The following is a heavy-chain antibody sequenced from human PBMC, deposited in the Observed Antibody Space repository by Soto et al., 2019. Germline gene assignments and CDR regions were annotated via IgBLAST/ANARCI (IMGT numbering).Heavy chain of an antibody. Sequence: QVQLVQSGAEVKKPGASVKVSGTASGYTFTRYDITWVRQATGQGLEWMGWMNPNSGNTGYAQKFQGRVTMTRNTSISTAYMELSSLRSEDTAVYYCARERTGTTSMDVWGQGTTVTVSS. V-gene: IGHV1-8*01. J-gene: IGHJ6*02. CDR3: ARERTGTTSMDV. D-gene: IGHD1-1*01. CDR2: MNPNSGNT. CDR1: GYTFTRYD.